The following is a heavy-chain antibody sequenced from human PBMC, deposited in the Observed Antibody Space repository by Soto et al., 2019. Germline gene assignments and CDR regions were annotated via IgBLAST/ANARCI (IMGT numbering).Heavy chain of an antibody. CDR3: VRGQWLARGEY. J-gene: IGHJ4*02. Sequence: QVQLQQWGAGLLKPSETLSLTCTVHGGSFSGFFWTWIRQPPGKGLEWIGEVNHSGSTNYNPSLKRRVTISGDMSENQFSLRLTSVTAADTGVYYCVRGQWLARGEYWGQGTLVTVSS. D-gene: IGHD6-19*01. CDR2: VNHSGST. V-gene: IGHV4-34*02. CDR1: GGSFSGFF.